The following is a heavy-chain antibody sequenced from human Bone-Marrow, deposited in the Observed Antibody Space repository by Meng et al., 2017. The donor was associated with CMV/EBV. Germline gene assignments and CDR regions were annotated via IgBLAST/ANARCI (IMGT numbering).Heavy chain of an antibody. V-gene: IGHV4-39*01. J-gene: IGHJ5*02. CDR2: IYYSGST. CDR1: GGSISSSSYY. Sequence: GSLRLSCTVSGGSISSSSYYWGWIRQPPGKGLEWIGSIYYSGSTYYNPSLKSRVTISVDTSKNQFSLKLSSVTAADTAVYYCARHSSGYSYGYPSRYNWFDPWGQGTLVTFAS. D-gene: IGHD5-18*01. CDR3: ARHSSGYSYGYPSRYNWFDP.